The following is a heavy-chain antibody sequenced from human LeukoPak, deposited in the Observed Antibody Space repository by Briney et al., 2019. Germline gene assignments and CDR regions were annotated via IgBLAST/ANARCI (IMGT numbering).Heavy chain of an antibody. J-gene: IGHJ4*02. V-gene: IGHV3-9*01. CDR1: GFTFDDYA. Sequence: GRSLRLSCAASGFTFDDYAMHWVRQAPGKGLEWVSGISWNSGSIGYADSVKGRFTISRDNAKNSLYLQMNSLRAEDTALYYCAKAAAQANYFDYWGQGTLVTVSS. D-gene: IGHD6-13*01. CDR3: AKAAAQANYFDY. CDR2: ISWNSGSI.